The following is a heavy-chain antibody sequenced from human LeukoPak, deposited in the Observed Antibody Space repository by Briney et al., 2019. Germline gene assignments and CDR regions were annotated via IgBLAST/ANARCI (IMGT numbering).Heavy chain of an antibody. Sequence: SGPTLVNPTPTLTLTCTFSGFSLSTSGMCVSWIRQPPGKALEWLARIDWDDDKYYSTSLKTRLTISKDTSKNQVVLTMTNMDPVDTATYYCARSQYSSGWSDYWGQGTLVTVSS. J-gene: IGHJ4*02. V-gene: IGHV2-70*11. CDR1: GFSLSTSGMC. D-gene: IGHD6-19*01. CDR3: ARSQYSSGWSDY. CDR2: IDWDDDK.